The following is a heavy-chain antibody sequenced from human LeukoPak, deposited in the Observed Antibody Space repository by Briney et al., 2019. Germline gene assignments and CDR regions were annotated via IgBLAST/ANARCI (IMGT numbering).Heavy chain of an antibody. D-gene: IGHD2-2*01. Sequence: PGGSLRLSCAASGFTFSSYAMHWVRQAPGKGLEYVSSITSNGDSTYYANSVKGRFTISRDNSKNTLYLQMNSLRAEDTAVYYCARLSTSTPRRTRFGAFDIWGQGTMVTVSS. V-gene: IGHV3-64*01. CDR1: GFTFSSYA. CDR3: ARLSTSTPRRTRFGAFDI. J-gene: IGHJ3*02. CDR2: ITSNGDST.